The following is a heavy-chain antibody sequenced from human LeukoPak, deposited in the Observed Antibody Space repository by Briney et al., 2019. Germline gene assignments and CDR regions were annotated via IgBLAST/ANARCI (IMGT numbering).Heavy chain of an antibody. CDR2: IYYSGNT. D-gene: IGHD3-22*01. V-gene: IGHV4-59*01. J-gene: IGHJ3*02. Sequence: PSETLSLTCTVSGGSISSYYWTWIRQPPGKGLEWIGHIYYSGNTIYNPSLKSRVTISVDTSKNQFSLKLTSVTTAHTAVYYCAGEDYFDSSGYASWRFDIWGQGTMVTVSS. CDR1: GGSISSYY. CDR3: AGEDYFDSSGYASWRFDI.